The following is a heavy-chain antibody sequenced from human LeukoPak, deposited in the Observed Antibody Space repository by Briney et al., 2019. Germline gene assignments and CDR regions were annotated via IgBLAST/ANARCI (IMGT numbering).Heavy chain of an antibody. V-gene: IGHV4-59*08. CDR3: ARHGARMSPFTI. D-gene: IGHD1-26*01. CDR1: GGSISSYY. Sequence: KTSETLSLACTVSGGSISSYYWSWLRQSPGKGLEWIGYIYSIGSTNHNPFLKSRVNISLDTSKNQFSLNLTSVTAADTAFYYCARHGARMSPFTIWGQGTVVTVYS. CDR2: IYSIGST. J-gene: IGHJ3*02.